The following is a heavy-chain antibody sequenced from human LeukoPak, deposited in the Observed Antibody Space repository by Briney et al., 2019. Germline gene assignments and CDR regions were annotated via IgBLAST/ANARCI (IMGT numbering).Heavy chain of an antibody. V-gene: IGHV4-4*07. D-gene: IGHD3-10*01. Sequence: PSETLSLTCTVSGGSISSYYWSWIRQPAGKGLEWIGRMYSSGTTSYNPSLKSRVTISVDTSRNQFSLKLSSVTAADTAVYYCARWDYYGSGSRRLDYWGQGALVTVSS. CDR3: ARWDYYGSGSRRLDY. CDR1: GGSISSYY. J-gene: IGHJ4*02. CDR2: MYSSGTT.